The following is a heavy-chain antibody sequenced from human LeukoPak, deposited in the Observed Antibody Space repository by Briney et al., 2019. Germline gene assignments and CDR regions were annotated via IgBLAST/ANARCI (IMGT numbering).Heavy chain of an antibody. CDR3: ASSIAAGADYYYGMDV. V-gene: IGHV4-59*08. CDR2: IYYSGST. CDR1: VGSISSYY. Sequence: KPSETLSLTCTVSVGSISSYYWSWIRQPPGKGLEWIGYIYYSGSTNYNPSLKSRVTISVDTSKNQFSLKLSSVTAADAAVYYCASSIAAGADYYYGMDVWGQGTTVTVSS. J-gene: IGHJ6*02. D-gene: IGHD6-13*01.